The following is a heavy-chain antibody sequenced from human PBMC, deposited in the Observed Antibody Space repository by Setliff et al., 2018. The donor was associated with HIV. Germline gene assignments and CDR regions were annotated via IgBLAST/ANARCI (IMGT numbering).Heavy chain of an antibody. Sequence: PGGSLRLSCAASGFSFSIYEMNWVRQAPGKGLEWLSYISSSSGTILYVDSVQGRFTISRDNAKNSLYLQMNSLKADDTAVYYCARDVAVAGTEFWGQGTLVTVSS. J-gene: IGHJ4*02. V-gene: IGHV3-48*03. CDR2: ISSSSGTI. D-gene: IGHD6-19*01. CDR3: ARDVAVAGTEF. CDR1: GFSFSIYE.